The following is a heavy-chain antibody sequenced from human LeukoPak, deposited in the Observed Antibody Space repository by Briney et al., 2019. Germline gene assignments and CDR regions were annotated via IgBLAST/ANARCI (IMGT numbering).Heavy chain of an antibody. Sequence: NPGRSLRLSCTASGFSFSNVWMSWVRQAPGKGLEWVGRIISIIGGGTSDYAAPVKGRLSISRDDSKNTLYLQMNSLKTEDTAVYYCATHRGEWVLDTWGQGTLVTVSS. CDR1: GFSFSNVW. CDR3: ATHRGEWVLDT. V-gene: IGHV3-15*01. CDR2: IISIIGGGTS. J-gene: IGHJ5*02. D-gene: IGHD3-16*01.